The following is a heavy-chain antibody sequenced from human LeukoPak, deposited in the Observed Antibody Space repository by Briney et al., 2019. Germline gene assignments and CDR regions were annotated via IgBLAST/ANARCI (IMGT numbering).Heavy chain of an antibody. J-gene: IGHJ2*01. V-gene: IGHV3-21*01. D-gene: IGHD5-18*01. CDR1: GFTFSSYS. Sequence: PGGSLRLSCAASGFTFSSYSMNWVRQAPGKGLEWVSSISSSSSYIYYADSVKGRFTISRDNAKNSLYLQMNSLRAEDTAVYYCARDWGDTAMVSFDLWGRGTLVTVSS. CDR2: ISSSSSYI. CDR3: ARDWGDTAMVSFDL.